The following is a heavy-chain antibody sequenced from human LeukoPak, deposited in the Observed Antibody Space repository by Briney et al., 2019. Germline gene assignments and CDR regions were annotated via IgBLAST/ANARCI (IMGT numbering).Heavy chain of an antibody. J-gene: IGHJ4*02. D-gene: IGHD6-13*01. V-gene: IGHV3-30*04. CDR3: ARYGSSSWYSYSFDY. Sequence: GGSLRLSCAASGFTFSSYAMHWVRQAPGKGLEWVAVISSDVGNEYYVDSVKGRFTVSRDNSKNTLYLQMNSLRAEDTAVYYCARYGSSSWYSYSFDYWGQGTRVTVSS. CDR2: ISSDVGNE. CDR1: GFTFSSYA.